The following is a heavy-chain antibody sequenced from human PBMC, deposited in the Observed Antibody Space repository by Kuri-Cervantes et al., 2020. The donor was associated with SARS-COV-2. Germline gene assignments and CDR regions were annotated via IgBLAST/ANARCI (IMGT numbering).Heavy chain of an antibody. CDR3: AKLVATNDVFDI. CDR1: GFPFDDYV. CDR2: ISWNSGNI. J-gene: IGHJ3*02. V-gene: IGHV3-9*03. Sequence: SLKISCAASGFPFDDYVMHWVRQAPEKGLEWVSGISWNSGNIGYADSVKGRFTISRDNAKNSLYLQMNSLRAEDMALYYCAKLVATNDVFDIWGQGTMVTVSS. D-gene: IGHD5-12*01.